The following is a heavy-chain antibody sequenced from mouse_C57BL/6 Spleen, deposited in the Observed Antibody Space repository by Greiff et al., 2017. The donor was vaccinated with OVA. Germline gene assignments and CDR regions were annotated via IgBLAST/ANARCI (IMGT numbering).Heavy chain of an antibody. CDR3: TRRSGTDAMDY. J-gene: IGHJ4*01. CDR2: IDPETGGT. V-gene: IGHV1-15*01. D-gene: IGHD4-1*01. Sequence: VKLQQSGAELVRPGASVTLSCKASGYTFTDYEMHWVKQTPVHGLEWIGAIDPETGGTAYNQKFKGKAILTADKSSSTAYMELRSLTSEDSAVYYCTRRSGTDAMDYWGQGTSVTVSS. CDR1: GYTFTDYE.